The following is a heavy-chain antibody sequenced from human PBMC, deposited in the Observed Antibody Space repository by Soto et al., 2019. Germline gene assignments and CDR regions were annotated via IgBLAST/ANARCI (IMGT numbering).Heavy chain of an antibody. Sequence: QVQLVQSGAEVKKPGASVKVSCKASGYTFTSYDINWVRQATGQGLEWMGWMNPNSGNTGYAQKLQGRVTMTRNTAISTDYMELSSLRSEDTAVYYCARERSAAGTGWFDPWGQGTLVTVSS. CDR3: ARERSAAGTGWFDP. J-gene: IGHJ5*02. CDR2: MNPNSGNT. CDR1: GYTFTSYD. V-gene: IGHV1-8*01. D-gene: IGHD6-13*01.